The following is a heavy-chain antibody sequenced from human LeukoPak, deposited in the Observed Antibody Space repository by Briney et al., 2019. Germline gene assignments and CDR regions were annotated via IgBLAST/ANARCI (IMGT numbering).Heavy chain of an antibody. CDR1: GFTFSSYA. D-gene: IGHD3-10*01. CDR2: ISGSGGST. V-gene: IGHV3-23*01. CDR3: AKAFSTPYYYGSGTFSSRGETQSDY. Sequence: GGSLRLSCAASGFTFSSYAMSWVRQAPGKGLEWVPAISGSGGSTYYADSVKGRFTISRDNSKHTLYLQMNSLRAEDTAVYYCAKAFSTPYYYGSGTFSSRGETQSDYWGQGTLVTVSS. J-gene: IGHJ4*02.